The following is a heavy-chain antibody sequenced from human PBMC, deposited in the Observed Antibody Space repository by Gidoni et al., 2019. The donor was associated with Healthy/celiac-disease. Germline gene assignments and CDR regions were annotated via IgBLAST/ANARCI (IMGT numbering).Heavy chain of an antibody. V-gene: IGHV1-46*01. Sequence: QVQLVQSGAEVKKPGASVKVSCKASGYTFTSYYMHWVRQAPGQGLEWMGIINPSGGSTSYAQKFQGRVTMTRDTSTSTVYMELSSLRSEDTAVYYCARDYYYDSSGYYVPGYWGQGTLVTVSS. CDR3: ARDYYYDSSGYYVPGY. J-gene: IGHJ4*02. D-gene: IGHD3-22*01. CDR1: GYTFTSYY. CDR2: INPSGGST.